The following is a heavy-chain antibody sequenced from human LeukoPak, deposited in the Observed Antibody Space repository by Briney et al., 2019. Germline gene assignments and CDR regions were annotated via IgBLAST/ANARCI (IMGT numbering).Heavy chain of an antibody. V-gene: IGHV4-34*01. D-gene: IGHD3-10*01. J-gene: IGHJ4*02. CDR1: GGSFSGYC. CDR2: INHSGST. CDR3: ARKNAGLLWFGELFLDFDY. Sequence: SDTLSLTCAGYGGSFSGYCWSWIRQPPGKGLEWVGEINHSGSTNYNPSLKSRVTISVDTSKNQFSLKLSSVTAADTAVYYCARKNAGLLWFGELFLDFDYWGQGTLVTVSS.